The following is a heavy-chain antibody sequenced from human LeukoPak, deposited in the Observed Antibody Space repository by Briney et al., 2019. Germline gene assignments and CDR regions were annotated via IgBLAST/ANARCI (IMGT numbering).Heavy chain of an antibody. CDR2: IIPILGIT. Sequence: SVKVSCKASGDTFTGYTISWVRQAPGQGLEWMGRIIPILGITNYAQKFQGRVTITADKSTSTAYMELSSLRSEDTAVYYCASSRQGITGAKPPCYYGMDVWGQGTTVTVSS. CDR3: ASSRQGITGAKPPCYYGMDV. CDR1: GDTFTGYT. J-gene: IGHJ6*02. V-gene: IGHV1-69*02. D-gene: IGHD1-20*01.